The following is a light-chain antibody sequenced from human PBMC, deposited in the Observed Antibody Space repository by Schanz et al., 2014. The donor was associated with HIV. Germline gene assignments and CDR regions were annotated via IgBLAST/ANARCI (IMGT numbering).Light chain of an antibody. J-gene: IGLJ2*01. CDR3: ATWDSTLFGVV. Sequence: QSVLTQPPSVSGAPGQRVTISCTGSSSNIGAGYDVHWYQQLPGTAPKLLIYGNSNRPSGVPDRFSGSKSGTSASLAINGLQTGDEADYFCATWDSTLFGVVFGGGTKLTVL. V-gene: IGLV1-40*01. CDR1: SSNIGAGYD. CDR2: GNS.